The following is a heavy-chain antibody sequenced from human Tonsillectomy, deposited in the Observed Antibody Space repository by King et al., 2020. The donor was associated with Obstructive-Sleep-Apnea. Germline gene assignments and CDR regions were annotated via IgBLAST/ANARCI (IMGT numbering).Heavy chain of an antibody. Sequence: QLVQSGGGLVQPGGSLKLSCAASGFAFSGSAMHWVRLASGKGLEWLGRIRSKANNYATSYTASVQGRFTISRDDSKNTAFLQMNSLKTEDTAVYYCTRLVPSIADAFDIWGQGTMVTVSS. J-gene: IGHJ3*02. D-gene: IGHD5-12*01. CDR1: GFAFSGSA. CDR2: IRSKANNYAT. CDR3: TRLVPSIADAFDI. V-gene: IGHV3-73*01.